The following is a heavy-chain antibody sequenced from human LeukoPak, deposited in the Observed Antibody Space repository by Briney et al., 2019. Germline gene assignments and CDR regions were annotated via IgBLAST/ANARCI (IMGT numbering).Heavy chain of an antibody. CDR2: ISSSGSTI. CDR3: ARYYDSSGYYPSYYYYGMDV. V-gene: IGHV3-48*04. Sequence: HTGGSLRLSCAASGFTFSGYSMNWVRQAPGKGLEWVSYISSSGSTIYYADSVKGRFTISRDNAKNSLYLQMNSLRAEDTAVYYCARYYDSSGYYPSYYYYGMDVWGQETTVTVSS. J-gene: IGHJ6*02. D-gene: IGHD3-22*01. CDR1: GFTFSGYS.